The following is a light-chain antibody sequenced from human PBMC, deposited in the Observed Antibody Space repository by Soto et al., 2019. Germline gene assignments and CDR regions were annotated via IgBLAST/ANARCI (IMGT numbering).Light chain of an antibody. CDR3: QQYHNWPRT. CDR2: DAS. Sequence: ERVMTQSPVTLSVSPGERATLSCRASQTISSNLAWYQQKPGQAPRLLIYDASTRATGIPARFSGSGSGTEFTLTISSLQSEDFAVYYCQQYHNWPRTFGQGTKVEIK. V-gene: IGKV3-15*01. CDR1: QTISSN. J-gene: IGKJ1*01.